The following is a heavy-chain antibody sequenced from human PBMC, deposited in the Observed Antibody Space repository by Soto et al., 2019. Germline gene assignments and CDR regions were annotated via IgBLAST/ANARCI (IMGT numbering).Heavy chain of an antibody. Sequence: SLTCTFSGGSVSSGSYYWSWIRQPPGKGLEWIGYIYKSATTYYNPSFESRVAISLDTSKSQFSLNVTSVTAADTAVYFCARGRYCLTGRCFPNWFDSWGQGTLVTVSS. CDR2: IYKSATT. V-gene: IGHV4-30-4*08. D-gene: IGHD2-15*01. CDR1: GGSVSSGSYY. CDR3: ARGRYCLTGRCFPNWFDS. J-gene: IGHJ5*01.